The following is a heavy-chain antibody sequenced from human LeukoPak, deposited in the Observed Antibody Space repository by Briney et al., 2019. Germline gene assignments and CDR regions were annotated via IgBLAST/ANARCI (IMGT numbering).Heavy chain of an antibody. Sequence: ASVKVSCKASGYTFTSYYMHWVRQAPGQGLEWMGITNPSGGGTSYAQKFQGRVTMTRDTSTSTVYMELSSLRSEDTAVYYCARGANYYDSSGYSWFDPWGQGTLVTVSS. CDR1: GYTFTSYY. CDR3: ARGANYYDSSGYSWFDP. V-gene: IGHV1-46*01. CDR2: TNPSGGGT. J-gene: IGHJ5*02. D-gene: IGHD3-22*01.